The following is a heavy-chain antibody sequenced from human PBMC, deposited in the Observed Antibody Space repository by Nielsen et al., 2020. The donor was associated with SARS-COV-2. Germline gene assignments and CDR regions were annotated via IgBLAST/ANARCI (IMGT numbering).Heavy chain of an antibody. CDR2: INPYSGGT. CDR1: GYSFTSYD. D-gene: IGHD3/OR15-3a*01. Sequence: ASVKVSCKASGYSFTSYDMHWVRQAPGQGLEWMGRINPYSGGTNYAQKFQGRVTMTTDTSTTTVYMELRSLRFDDTAVYYCARARATIFGLVMSYGMDVWGQGTTVAVSS. CDR3: ARARATIFGLVMSYGMDV. V-gene: IGHV1-2*06. J-gene: IGHJ6*02.